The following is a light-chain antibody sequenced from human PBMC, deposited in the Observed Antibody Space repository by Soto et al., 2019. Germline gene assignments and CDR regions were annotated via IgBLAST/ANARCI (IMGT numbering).Light chain of an antibody. CDR3: QQYRNWPRT. Sequence: EIVLTHSPGTLSLSPGERATLSCRASQSVSSSYLAWYQQKPGQAPRLLIYGASTRATGIPARFSGSGSGTEFTLTISSLQSEDFAVYYCQQYRNWPRTFGQGTKVDIK. J-gene: IGKJ1*01. V-gene: IGKV3-15*01. CDR1: QSVSSSY. CDR2: GAS.